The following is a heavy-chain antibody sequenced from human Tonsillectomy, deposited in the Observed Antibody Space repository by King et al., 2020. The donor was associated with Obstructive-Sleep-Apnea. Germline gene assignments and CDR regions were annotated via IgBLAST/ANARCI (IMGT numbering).Heavy chain of an antibody. Sequence: DGQLVQSGGGLVQPGGSLRLSCAASGFTFSSYAMSWVRQAPGKGLEWVAAISGSCGSTYYADSVKGRFTISRDNSKNTLYLQMNSRISEDTAVYYCAKDPLFINTDYYESSGYYTPDWGQGTLVTVSA. CDR2: ISGSCGST. CDR1: GFTFSSYA. D-gene: IGHD3-22*01. J-gene: IGHJ4*02. CDR3: AKDPLFINTDYYESSGYYTPD. V-gene: IGHV3-23*04.